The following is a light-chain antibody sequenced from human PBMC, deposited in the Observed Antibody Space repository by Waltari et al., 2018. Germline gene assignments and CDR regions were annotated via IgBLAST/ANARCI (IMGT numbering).Light chain of an antibody. Sequence: QSVLTQPPSASGTPGQRVTISCSGSSFNIGSNTVNWYQQLPGTAPKLLIYSNNQRPSGVPDRFSGSKSGTSASLAISGLQSEDEADYYCAAWDDSLNAYVVFGGGTKLTVL. J-gene: IGLJ2*01. CDR3: AAWDDSLNAYVV. V-gene: IGLV1-44*01. CDR2: SNN. CDR1: SFNIGSNT.